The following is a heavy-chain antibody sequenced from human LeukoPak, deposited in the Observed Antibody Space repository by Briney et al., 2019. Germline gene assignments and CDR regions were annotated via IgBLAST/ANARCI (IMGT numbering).Heavy chain of an antibody. CDR3: ARDMVGATFHDAFDI. D-gene: IGHD1-26*01. V-gene: IGHV3-7*01. CDR2: IKQDGSEK. Sequence: GGSLRLSCAASGFTFSSYWMSWVRQAPGKGLEWVANIKQDGSEKYYVDSMKGRFTISRDNAKNSLYLQMNSLRAEDTAVYYCARDMVGATFHDAFDIWGQGTMVTVSS. J-gene: IGHJ3*02. CDR1: GFTFSSYW.